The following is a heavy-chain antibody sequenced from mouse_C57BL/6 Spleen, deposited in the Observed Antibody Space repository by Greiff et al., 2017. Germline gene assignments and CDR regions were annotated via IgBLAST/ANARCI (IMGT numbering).Heavy chain of an antibody. CDR1: GYTFTSYW. V-gene: IGHV1-7*01. J-gene: IGHJ3*01. D-gene: IGHD2-1*01. CDR2: ITPSSGYT. Sequence: QVQLQQSGAELAKPGASVKLSCKASGYTFTSYWMHWVKQRPGQGLEWIGYITPSSGYTKYNQKFKDKATLTADKSSSTAYMQLSSLTYEDSAVYYCARWGADYGNPFADWGQGTLVTVSA. CDR3: ARWGADYGNPFAD.